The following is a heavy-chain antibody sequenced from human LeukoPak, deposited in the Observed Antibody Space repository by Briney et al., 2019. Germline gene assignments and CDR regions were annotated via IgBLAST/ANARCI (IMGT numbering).Heavy chain of an antibody. Sequence: PSETLSLTCAVYGGSFSGYYWSWIRQPPGKGLEWIGEINHSGSTNYNPSLKSRVTISVDTSKNQFSLTLVSVTVADTAIYYCAQLEGRTAFEIWGHGSLVTVS. J-gene: IGHJ3*02. D-gene: IGHD1-1*01. V-gene: IGHV4-34*01. CDR1: GGSFSGYY. CDR3: AQLEGRTAFEI. CDR2: INHSGST.